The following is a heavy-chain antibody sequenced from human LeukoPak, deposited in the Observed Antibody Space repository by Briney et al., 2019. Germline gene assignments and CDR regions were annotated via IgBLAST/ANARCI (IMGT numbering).Heavy chain of an antibody. CDR3: ARDFIGDGYNAFDY. CDR1: GFTVSSNY. Sequence: GGSLRLSCAASGFTVSSNYVSWVRQAPGTGLEWVSVIYSGGSTYYADSVKGRFTISRDNSKNTLYLQMNSPRAEDTAVYYCARDFIGDGYNAFDYWGQGTLVTVSS. J-gene: IGHJ4*02. D-gene: IGHD5-24*01. V-gene: IGHV3-66*02. CDR2: IYSGGST.